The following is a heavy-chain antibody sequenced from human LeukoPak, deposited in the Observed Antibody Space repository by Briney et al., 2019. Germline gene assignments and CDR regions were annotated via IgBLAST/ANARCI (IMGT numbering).Heavy chain of an antibody. CDR2: ISSSSSTI. CDR3: ARDSSWWGFDY. CDR1: GFIFSSYS. Sequence: GGSLRLSCAASGFIFSSYSLNWVRQAPGKGLEWVSYISSSSSTIYYADSVKGRFTISRDNAKNSLYLQMNSLRAEDTAVYYCARDSSWWGFDYWGQGTLVTVSS. J-gene: IGHJ4*02. D-gene: IGHD6-19*01. V-gene: IGHV3-48*01.